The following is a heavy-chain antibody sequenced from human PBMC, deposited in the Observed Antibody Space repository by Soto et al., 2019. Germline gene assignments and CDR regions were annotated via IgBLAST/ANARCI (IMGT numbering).Heavy chain of an antibody. CDR2: ISYSGGT. V-gene: IGHV4-59*01. CDR1: GGSMSSYY. J-gene: IGHJ4*02. CDR3: ARADPDASVGY. Sequence: SETLSLTCTVSGGSMSSYYWTWLRRSPGRGLEWIGYISYSGGTYYNPSLKSRVTISADTSKNQFSLRMNSMIAADTAVYYCARADPDASVGYWGQGTLVTVSS. D-gene: IGHD2-15*01.